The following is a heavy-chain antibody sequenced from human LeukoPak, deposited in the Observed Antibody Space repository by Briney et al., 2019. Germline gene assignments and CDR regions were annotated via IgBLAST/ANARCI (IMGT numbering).Heavy chain of an antibody. V-gene: IGHV3-13*01. D-gene: IGHD6-19*01. CDR1: GFTFSAYD. J-gene: IGHJ4*02. Sequence: GGSLRLSCAASGFTFSAYDIHWVRHASGKGLEWVSGITNVGDTHYPDSVKGRFTISRENAKNSLYLQLNNLRAGDSAVYYCARVLRDSGGWYHVDYWGQGTLVTVSS. CDR2: ITNVGDT. CDR3: ARVLRDSGGWYHVDY.